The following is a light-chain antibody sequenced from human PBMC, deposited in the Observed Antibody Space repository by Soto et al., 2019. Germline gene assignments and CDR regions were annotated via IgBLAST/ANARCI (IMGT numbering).Light chain of an antibody. CDR3: SSYAGTHIV. CDR1: SSDVGGYNY. CDR2: DVS. V-gene: IGLV2-8*01. Sequence: LTQPPSASGSPGQSVAISCTGTSSDVGGYNYVSWYQQLPGKAPKLMIYDVSKRPSGVPDRFSGSKSDNSASLTVSGLQAADEADYYCSSYAGTHIVFGTGTKVTVL. J-gene: IGLJ1*01.